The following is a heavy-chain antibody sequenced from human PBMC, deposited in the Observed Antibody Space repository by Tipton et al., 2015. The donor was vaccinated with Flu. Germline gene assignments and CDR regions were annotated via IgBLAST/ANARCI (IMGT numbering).Heavy chain of an antibody. D-gene: IGHD5-18*01. CDR1: GLTLSSYD. V-gene: IGHV3-23*01. J-gene: IGHJ6*02. CDR2: IVNSGTDT. Sequence: SLRLSCAASGLTLSSYDMSWVRQTPGEGLEWVSVIVNSGTDTYYADSVKGRFTISRDNSKNTLYLQMNSLRAEDTAVYYCAKRNGYGFGMDVWGQGTTVTVSS. CDR3: AKRNGYGFGMDV.